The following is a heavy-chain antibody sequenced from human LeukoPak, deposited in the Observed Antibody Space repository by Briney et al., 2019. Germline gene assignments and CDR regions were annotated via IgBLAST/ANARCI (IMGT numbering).Heavy chain of an antibody. CDR3: AREDNYYYGMDV. V-gene: IGHV3-21*01. CDR2: ISSSSSYI. CDR1: GFTFSSYS. Sequence: GGSLRLSCAASGFTFSSYSMNWVRQAPGKGLEWVSSISSSSSYIYYADSVKGRFTISRDNAKNSLYLQMNSLRAEDTAVYYCAREDNYYYGMDVWGQGTTVTASS. J-gene: IGHJ6*02. D-gene: IGHD5-24*01.